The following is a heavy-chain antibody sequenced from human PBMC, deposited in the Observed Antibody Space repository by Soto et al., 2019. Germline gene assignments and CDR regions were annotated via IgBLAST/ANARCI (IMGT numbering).Heavy chain of an antibody. D-gene: IGHD3-3*01. CDR2: IDYRGNT. Sequence: SETLSLTCTVSGYSISTADYYWSWIRQPPGKGLEWIGSIDYRGNTYYNPSLKSRLTISLDTSKSQFSLKLSSVTAADTAVYYCARHSGVYYDFWSGYSTLAPWGQGTLVTVSS. V-gene: IGHV4-30-4*01. CDR3: ARHSGVYYDFWSGYSTLAP. CDR1: GYSISTADYY. J-gene: IGHJ5*02.